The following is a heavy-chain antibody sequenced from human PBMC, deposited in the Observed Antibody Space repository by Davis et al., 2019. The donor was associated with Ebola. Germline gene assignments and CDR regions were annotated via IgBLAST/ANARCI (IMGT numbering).Heavy chain of an antibody. Sequence: AASVPVSCKASVYTFTGYYMHWVRQAPGQGLEWMGRINPNSGGTNYAQKFQGRVTMTRDTSISTAYMELSSLRSEDTAVYYCARDPTYYYDSSGYYYVDYWGQGTLVTVSS. D-gene: IGHD3-22*01. V-gene: IGHV1-2*06. J-gene: IGHJ4*02. CDR3: ARDPTYYYDSSGYYYVDY. CDR2: INPNSGGT. CDR1: VYTFTGYY.